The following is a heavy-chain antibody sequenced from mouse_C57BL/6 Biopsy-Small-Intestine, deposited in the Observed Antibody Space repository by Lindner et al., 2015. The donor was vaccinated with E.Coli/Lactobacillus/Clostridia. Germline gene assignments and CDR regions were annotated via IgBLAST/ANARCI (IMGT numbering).Heavy chain of an antibody. V-gene: IGHV1-14*01. D-gene: IGHD2-14*01. CDR3: ARSKVIGGLDY. Sequence: VQLQESGPELVKPGASVKMSCKASGYTFTTYVIHWVKQKPGQGLELIGYINPYNDGTKFNEKFKGKATLTSDKSSSTAYMELSSLTSEDSAVYHCARSKVIGGLDYWGQGSSVTVSS. J-gene: IGHJ4*01. CDR2: INPYNDGT. CDR1: GYTFTTYV.